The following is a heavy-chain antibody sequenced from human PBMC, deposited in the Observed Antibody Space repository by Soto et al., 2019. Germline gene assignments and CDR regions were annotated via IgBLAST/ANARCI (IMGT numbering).Heavy chain of an antibody. CDR3: ARAPVEMATIAYYYYYGMDV. V-gene: IGHV4-61*01. J-gene: IGHJ6*02. D-gene: IGHD5-12*01. Sequence: PSETLSLTCTVSGGSVSSGSYYWSCIRQPPGKGLEWIGYIYYSGSTNYNPSLKSRVTISVDTSKNQFSLKLSSVTAADTAVYYRARAPVEMATIAYYYYYGMDVWGQGTTVTVSS. CDR2: IYYSGST. CDR1: GGSVSSGSYY.